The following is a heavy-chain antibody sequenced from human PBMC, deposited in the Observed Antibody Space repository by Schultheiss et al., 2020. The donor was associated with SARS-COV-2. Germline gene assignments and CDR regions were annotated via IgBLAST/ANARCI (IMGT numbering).Heavy chain of an antibody. Sequence: GGSLRLSCAASGFAFTTYTMDWVRQAPGKGLEWVSSISDGGSATYYADSVKGRFTISRDNSKNTLYLQMNSLRAEDTAVYYCSRGRFYYGSGRSDYWGQGTLVTVSS. D-gene: IGHD3-10*01. CDR2: ISDGGSAT. V-gene: IGHV3-23*01. CDR3: SRGRFYYGSGRSDY. J-gene: IGHJ4*02. CDR1: GFAFTTYT.